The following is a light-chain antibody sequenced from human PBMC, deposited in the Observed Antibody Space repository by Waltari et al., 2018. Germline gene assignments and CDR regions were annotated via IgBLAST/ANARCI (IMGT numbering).Light chain of an antibody. CDR1: NIGSKS. CDR3: QVWDSSSDHVV. CDR2: YDS. Sequence: SYVLTQPPSVSVAPGKTARISCGGNNIGSKSVHRYQQKPGQAPVLVIYYDSDRPSGIPERFSGSNSGNTATLTTSRVEAGDEADYYCQVWDSSSDHVVFGGGTKLTVL. J-gene: IGLJ2*01. V-gene: IGLV3-21*04.